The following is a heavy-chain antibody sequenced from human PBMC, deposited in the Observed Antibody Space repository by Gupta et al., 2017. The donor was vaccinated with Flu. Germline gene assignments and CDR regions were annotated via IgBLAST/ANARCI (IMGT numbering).Heavy chain of an antibody. CDR1: NFSSYN. D-gene: IGHD3-9*01. V-gene: IGHV3-30*19. J-gene: IGHJ4*02. CDR3: ARGDISGYIDY. Sequence: NFSSYNMHWVRQAPGKGLEWVAVISVDGGVKFYADSMKGRFTISRDNSKNTLFLQMSSLRVDDTAVYFCARGDISGYIDYWGQGTLVTVSS. CDR2: ISVDGGVK.